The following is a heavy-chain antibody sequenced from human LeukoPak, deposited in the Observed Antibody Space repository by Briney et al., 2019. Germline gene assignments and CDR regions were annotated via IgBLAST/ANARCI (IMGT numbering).Heavy chain of an antibody. CDR2: ISSSGSTI. CDR3: AVATIKDYFDY. V-gene: IGHV3-48*03. CDR1: GFTFSSYE. Sequence: PGGSLRLSYAASGFTFSSYEMNWVRQAPGKGLEWVSYISSSGSTIYYAGSVKGRVTISRDNDKNSLYLQMNSLRAEDTAVYYCAVATIKDYFDYWGQGTMVTVSS. D-gene: IGHD5-24*01. J-gene: IGHJ4*02.